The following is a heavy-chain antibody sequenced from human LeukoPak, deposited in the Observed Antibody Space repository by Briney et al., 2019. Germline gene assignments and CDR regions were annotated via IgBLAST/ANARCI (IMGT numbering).Heavy chain of an antibody. CDR1: GFTFSSYN. J-gene: IGHJ4*02. Sequence: GGSLRLSCAASGFTFSSYNMNWVRQAPGKGLEWVSSISSSDSYIYYADSVKGRFTISRDNAKNSLFLQMNSLRAEDTAVYYCAREGGGGFYNTSGYYYSYYFDYWGQGTLVTVSS. CDR3: AREGGGGFYNTSGYYYSYYFDY. D-gene: IGHD3-22*01. V-gene: IGHV3-21*01. CDR2: ISSSDSYI.